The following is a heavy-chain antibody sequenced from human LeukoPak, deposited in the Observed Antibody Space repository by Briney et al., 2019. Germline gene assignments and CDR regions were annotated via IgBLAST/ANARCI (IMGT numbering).Heavy chain of an antibody. D-gene: IGHD3-22*01. V-gene: IGHV3-7*03. CDR2: IKQDGSEK. CDR1: GFTFSSYW. CDR3: AKARYYYDSSGPTDY. Sequence: GGSLRLSCAASGFTFSSYWMSWVRQAPEKGLEWVANIKQDGSEKYYVDSVKGRFTISRDNSKNTLYLQMNSLRAEDTAVYYCAKARYYYDSSGPTDYWGQGTLVTVSS. J-gene: IGHJ4*02.